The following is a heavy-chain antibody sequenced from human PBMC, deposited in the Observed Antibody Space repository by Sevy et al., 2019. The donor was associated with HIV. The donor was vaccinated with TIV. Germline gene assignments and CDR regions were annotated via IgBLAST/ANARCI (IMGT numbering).Heavy chain of an antibody. CDR1: GFTFSSYA. V-gene: IGHV3-30*04. CDR3: ARVGGYSYGSYFQH. CDR2: ISYDGSNK. D-gene: IGHD5-18*01. Sequence: GESLKSSCAASGFTFSSYAMHWVRQAPGKGLEWVAVISYDGSNKYYADSVKGRFTISRDNSKNTLYLQMNSLRAEDTAVYYCARVGGYSYGSYFQHWGQGTLVTVSS. J-gene: IGHJ1*01.